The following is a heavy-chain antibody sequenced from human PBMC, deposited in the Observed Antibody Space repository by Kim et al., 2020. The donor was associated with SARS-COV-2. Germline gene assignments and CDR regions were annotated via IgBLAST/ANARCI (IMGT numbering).Heavy chain of an antibody. J-gene: IGHJ4*02. CDR3: AREGSYAKTVPGY. V-gene: IGHV3-21*01. Sequence: YADSVKGRFTISRDNAKNSLYLQMNSLRAEDTAVYYCAREGSYAKTVPGYWGQGTLVTVSS. D-gene: IGHD2-2*01.